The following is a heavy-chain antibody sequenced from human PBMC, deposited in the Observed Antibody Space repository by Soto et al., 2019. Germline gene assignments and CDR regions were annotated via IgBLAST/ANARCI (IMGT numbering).Heavy chain of an antibody. Sequence: EVQLVASGGGLVQPGRSLRLSCAASGFTFDDYAMHWVRQAPGKGLEWVSGISWNSGSIGYADSVKGRFTISRDNAKNSLYLQMNSLRAEDTALYYCAKDISGSRYCSSTSCHSFDYWGQGTLVTVSS. J-gene: IGHJ4*02. CDR1: GFTFDDYA. D-gene: IGHD2-2*01. CDR3: AKDISGSRYCSSTSCHSFDY. CDR2: ISWNSGSI. V-gene: IGHV3-9*01.